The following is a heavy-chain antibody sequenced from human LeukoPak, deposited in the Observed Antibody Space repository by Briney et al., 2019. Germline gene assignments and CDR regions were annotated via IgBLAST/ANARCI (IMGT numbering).Heavy chain of an antibody. D-gene: IGHD3-22*01. CDR3: AKANDSSGYYYPFDY. V-gene: IGHV3-23*01. J-gene: IGHJ4*02. CDR1: GFTFSSYA. Sequence: PGGSLRLSCAASGFTFSSYAMSWVRQAPGKGLEWVSAISGSGGSTYHADSVKGRFTISRDNSKNTLYLQMNSLRAEDTAVYYCAKANDSSGYYYPFDYWGQGTLVTVSS. CDR2: ISGSGGST.